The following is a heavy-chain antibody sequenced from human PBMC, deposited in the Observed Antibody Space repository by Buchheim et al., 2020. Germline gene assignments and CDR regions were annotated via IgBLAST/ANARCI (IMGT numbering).Heavy chain of an antibody. CDR1: GFMFSAYG. J-gene: IGHJ6*02. V-gene: IGHV3-48*02. D-gene: IGHD1-7*01. Sequence: EVQLVESGGDLVQPGGSLRLSCVASGFMFSAYGMDWVRQAPGKGLEWVSHLTSSSSSTMYYADSVKGRFTISRDNAKNSIYLQMNSLRDEDTAVYYCARWGRTGTTPNYYYGMDVWGQGTT. CDR2: TSSSSSTM. CDR3: ARWGRTGTTPNYYYGMDV.